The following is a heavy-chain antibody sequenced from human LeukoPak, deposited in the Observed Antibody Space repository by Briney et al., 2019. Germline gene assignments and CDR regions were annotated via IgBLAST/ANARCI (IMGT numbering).Heavy chain of an antibody. V-gene: IGHV1-18*01. D-gene: IGHD3-9*01. Sequence: ASVKVSCKASGYTFISYGISWVRQAPGQGLEWMGWISAYNGDTNYAQKLQGRVTMTTDTSTSTAYMELRSLRSDDTAVYYCARDRYFCCNWFDPWGQGTLVTVSS. J-gene: IGHJ5*02. CDR2: ISAYNGDT. CDR1: GYTFISYG. CDR3: ARDRYFCCNWFDP.